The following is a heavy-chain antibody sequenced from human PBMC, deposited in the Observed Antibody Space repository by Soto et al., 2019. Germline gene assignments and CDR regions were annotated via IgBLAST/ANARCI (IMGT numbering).Heavy chain of an antibody. D-gene: IGHD2-15*01. V-gene: IGHV3-23*01. CDR1: GFTFSKYA. CDR2: ISANGGIT. CDR3: AKDKYTDSLRKVWFFDY. Sequence: EVQLLESGGGLVKPGGSLRLSCAASGFTFSKYAMSWVRLAPGKGLEWVSSISANGGITDYTDSVKGRFTISRDKFQNILSLQMDSLTGDDTALYFCAKDKYTDSLRKVWFFDYWGRGTLVTVSS. J-gene: IGHJ2*01.